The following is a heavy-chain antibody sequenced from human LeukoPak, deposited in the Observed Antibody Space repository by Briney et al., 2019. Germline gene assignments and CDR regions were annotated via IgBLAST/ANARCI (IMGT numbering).Heavy chain of an antibody. D-gene: IGHD2-15*01. Sequence: GGSLRLSCAASEFTFSSYAMTWVRQAPGKGLEWVSGIGGSGGSTYYAGSVKGRFTISRDNSKNTLYLQLNSLRAEDTAVYYCARSGGRYIFYYMDVWGKGTTVTVSS. V-gene: IGHV3-23*01. CDR1: EFTFSSYA. CDR2: IGGSGGST. J-gene: IGHJ6*03. CDR3: ARSGGRYIFYYMDV.